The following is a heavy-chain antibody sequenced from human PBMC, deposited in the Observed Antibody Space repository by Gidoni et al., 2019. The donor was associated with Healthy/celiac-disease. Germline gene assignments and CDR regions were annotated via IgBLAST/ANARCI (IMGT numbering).Heavy chain of an antibody. J-gene: IGHJ4*02. Sequence: QVQLVQSGAEVKKPGSSVKVSCKASGGTFSSYAIRWVRQAPGQGLEWMGGSIPIFGTANYAQKFQGRVTITADESTRTAYMELSSLRSEDTAVYYCAREWDFWSLDYWGQGTLVTVSS. CDR2: SIPIFGTA. CDR3: AREWDFWSLDY. CDR1: GGTFSSYA. V-gene: IGHV1-69*01. D-gene: IGHD3-3*01.